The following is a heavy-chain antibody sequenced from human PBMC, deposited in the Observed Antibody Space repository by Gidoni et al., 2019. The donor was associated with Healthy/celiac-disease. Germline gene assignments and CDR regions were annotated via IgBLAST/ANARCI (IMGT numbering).Heavy chain of an antibody. V-gene: IGHV4-4*02. J-gene: IGHJ2*01. D-gene: IGHD3-10*01. CDR3: ARGGDYYGSGSRNWYFDL. CDR2: IYHSGST. Sequence: QVQLQESGPGLVKPSGTLSLTCAVSGGSISSSNWWSWVRQPPGKGLEWLGEIYHSGSTNYNPSLKSRVTISVDKSKNQFSLKLSSVTAADTAVYYCARGGDYYGSGSRNWYFDLWGRGTLVTVSS. CDR1: GGSISSSNW.